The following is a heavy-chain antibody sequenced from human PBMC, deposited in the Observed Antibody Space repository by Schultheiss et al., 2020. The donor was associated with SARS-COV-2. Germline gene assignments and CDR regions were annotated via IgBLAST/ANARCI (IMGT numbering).Heavy chain of an antibody. D-gene: IGHD6-13*01. J-gene: IGHJ4*02. CDR2: ISSSSSTI. Sequence: GGSLRLSCAASGFTFSSYEMNWVRQAPGKGLEWVSYISSSSSTIYYADSVKGRFTISRDNAKNTLYLQMNSLRAEDTAVYYCAKAYSSSWWLFDYWGQGNLVTVSS. V-gene: IGHV3-48*03. CDR3: AKAYSSSWWLFDY. CDR1: GFTFSSYE.